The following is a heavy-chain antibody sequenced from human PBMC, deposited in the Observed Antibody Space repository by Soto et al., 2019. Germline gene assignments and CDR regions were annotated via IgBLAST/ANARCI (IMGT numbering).Heavy chain of an antibody. J-gene: IGHJ4*02. CDR1: GFTFSSYG. V-gene: IGHV3-30*03. CDR2: ISYDGSNK. CDR3: ATRSAGCSGGSCYFEYHFDY. Sequence: GGSLRLSCAASGFTFSSYGMHWVRQAPGKGLEWVAVISYDGSNKYYADSVKGRFTISRDNSKNTLYLQMNSLRAEDTAVYYCATRSAGCSGGSCYFEYHFDYWGQGTLVTVSS. D-gene: IGHD2-15*01.